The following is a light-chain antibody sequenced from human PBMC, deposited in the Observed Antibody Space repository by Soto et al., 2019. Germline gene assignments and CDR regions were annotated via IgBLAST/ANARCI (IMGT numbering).Light chain of an antibody. CDR2: DVT. Sequence: QSVLAQPASVCGSPGQSITISCTGTSSDVGGYNFVSWYEQHPGKAPKLMIYDVTNRPSGVSNRFSGSKPGNTASLTISGFQAEDEAEYYCISYSLSTSTYVLATEPNVTVL. J-gene: IGLJ1*01. CDR1: SSDVGGYNF. CDR3: ISYSLSTSTYV. V-gene: IGLV2-14*01.